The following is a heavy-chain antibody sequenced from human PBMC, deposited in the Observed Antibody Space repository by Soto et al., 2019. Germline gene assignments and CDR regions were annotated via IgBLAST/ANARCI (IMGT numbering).Heavy chain of an antibody. Sequence: QVTLVQSGGEVKKPGASVKISCKASGYTFSIYGISWGRKAPGQGLEWMGWISAYNGNTNYAQKFQGRVTMTTDTATSTAYLELRSLRSDDTAISYCARTLNEWLLGLEWGQGTLVTVSS. V-gene: IGHV1-18*01. CDR3: ARTLNEWLLGLE. CDR2: ISAYNGNT. J-gene: IGHJ4*02. D-gene: IGHD3-3*01. CDR1: GYTFSIYG.